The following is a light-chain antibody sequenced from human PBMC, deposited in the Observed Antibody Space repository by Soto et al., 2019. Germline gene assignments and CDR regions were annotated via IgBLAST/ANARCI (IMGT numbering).Light chain of an antibody. J-gene: IGKJ2*01. Sequence: DIQLTQSPSTLSASVGDRVTITCRASQSINSWLAWYQQRPGKAPKLLMYKASSLQSGVPSRFSGSGSGTEFTLTSRRLQPVDFATYYCQQYNSYPHTFGPGTKLEIK. V-gene: IGKV1-5*03. CDR3: QQYNSYPHT. CDR2: KAS. CDR1: QSINSW.